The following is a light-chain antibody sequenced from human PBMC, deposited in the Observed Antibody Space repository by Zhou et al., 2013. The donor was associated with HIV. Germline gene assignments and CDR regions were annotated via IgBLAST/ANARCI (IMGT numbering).Light chain of an antibody. J-gene: IGKJ3*01. Sequence: DIQMTQSPSTLSASVGDRVTITCRASQSISSWLAWYQQKPGKVPKLLIYKASTLESGAPSRFSGSGSGTDFTLTISSLQPEDFATYYCQQFDSYLITFGPGTKVDIK. CDR2: KAS. CDR3: QQFDSYLIT. CDR1: QSISSW. V-gene: IGKV1-5*03.